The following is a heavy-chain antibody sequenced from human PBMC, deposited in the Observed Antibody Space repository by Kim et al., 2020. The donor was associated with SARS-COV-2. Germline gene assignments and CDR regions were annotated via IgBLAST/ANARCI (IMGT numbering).Heavy chain of an antibody. CDR2: IYSGGSST. Sequence: LSLTCAASGFTFSSYAMSWVRQAPGKGLEWVSVIYSGGSSTYYADSVKGRFTISRDNSKNTLYLQMNSLRAEDTAVYYCAKSLSRLRYFDWLLSPFDYWGQGTLVTVSS. CDR3: AKSLSRLRYFDWLLSPFDY. CDR1: GFTFSSYA. V-gene: IGHV3-23*03. J-gene: IGHJ4*02. D-gene: IGHD3-9*01.